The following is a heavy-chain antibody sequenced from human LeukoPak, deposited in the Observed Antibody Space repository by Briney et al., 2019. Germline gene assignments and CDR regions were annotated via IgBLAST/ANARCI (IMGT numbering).Heavy chain of an antibody. D-gene: IGHD6-19*01. CDR2: IKQDGSEK. Sequence: GGSLRLSCAASGFTFSSYWMSWVRQAPGKGLEWVANIKQDGSEKYYVDSVKGRFTISRDNAKNSLYLQMNSLRPEDTAVYYCARDRRDSSGKFPNDAFDIWGQGTMVTVSS. V-gene: IGHV3-7*01. CDR3: ARDRRDSSGKFPNDAFDI. CDR1: GFTFSSYW. J-gene: IGHJ3*02.